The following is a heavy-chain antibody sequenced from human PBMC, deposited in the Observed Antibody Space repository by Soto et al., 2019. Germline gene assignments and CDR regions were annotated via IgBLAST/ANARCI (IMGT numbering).Heavy chain of an antibody. Sequence: QMQLQESGPGLVKPSETLSLTCTVSGGSIRGYYWSWIRQSAGMRLEWIGRMHTSGSTNYNPSLKSRVTISLDMFKNQISLKLTSVTAADTALYYCVRASMPKAHFDSWGQGTLVTVSS. J-gene: IGHJ4*02. D-gene: IGHD2-2*01. CDR1: GGSIRGYY. V-gene: IGHV4-4*07. CDR3: VRASMPKAHFDS. CDR2: MHTSGST.